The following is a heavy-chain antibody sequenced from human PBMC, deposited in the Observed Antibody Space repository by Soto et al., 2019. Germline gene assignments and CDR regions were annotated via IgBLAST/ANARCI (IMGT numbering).Heavy chain of an antibody. Sequence: WASVKVSCKASGYTFTSYAMHWVRQAPGQRLEWMGWINAGNGNTKYSQKFQGRVTITRDTSASTAYMELSSLRSEDTAVYYCAREPPIYESSGYYPYWGQGTLVTVSS. D-gene: IGHD3-22*01. CDR1: GYTFTSYA. CDR2: INAGNGNT. CDR3: AREPPIYESSGYYPY. J-gene: IGHJ4*02. V-gene: IGHV1-3*01.